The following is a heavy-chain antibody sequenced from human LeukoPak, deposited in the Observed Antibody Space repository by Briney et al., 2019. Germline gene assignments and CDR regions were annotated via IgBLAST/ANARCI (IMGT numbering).Heavy chain of an antibody. CDR2: MLYSGST. V-gene: IGHV4-59*08. J-gene: IGHJ4*02. CDR3: ARSDIWGSYRFLDY. CDR1: GGSIRHYY. D-gene: IGHD3-16*02. Sequence: SETLSLTCTVSGGSIRHYYWSWIRQSPGKGLEWIGYMLYSGSTNQNPSLRSRVTISVDTSKNQVSLKLSSVTTADTAVYYCARSDIWGSYRFLDYWGQGALVTVSS.